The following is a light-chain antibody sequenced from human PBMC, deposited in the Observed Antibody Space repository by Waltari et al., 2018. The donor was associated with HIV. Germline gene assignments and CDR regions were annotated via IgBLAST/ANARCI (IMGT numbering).Light chain of an antibody. CDR2: LGS. CDR1: QSLLHRNGYNY. J-gene: IGKJ3*01. V-gene: IGKV2-28*01. Sequence: DIVMTQSPLSLPVTPGEPASISCRSSQSLLHRNGYNYLEWYLQKPGQSPQLLIYLGSNRASGVPDRFSGSGSGTDFTLKISRVEAEDVGVYYCMQTLQTPFTFGPGTKVDIK. CDR3: MQTLQTPFT.